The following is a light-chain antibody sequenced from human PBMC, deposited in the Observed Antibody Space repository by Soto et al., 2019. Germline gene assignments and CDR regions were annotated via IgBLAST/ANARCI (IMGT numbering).Light chain of an antibody. V-gene: IGKV1-6*01. CDR1: QGIGNA. CDR3: QQRYRWPPST. CDR2: GAS. Sequence: AIQMTQSPSSLSASVGDRVTISCRASQGIGNALGWYQQKPGKPPKVLIYGASNLQSGVPSRFSGSGSGTDFTLTISSLEPEDFAVYYCQQRYRWPPSTFGQGTRLEIK. J-gene: IGKJ5*01.